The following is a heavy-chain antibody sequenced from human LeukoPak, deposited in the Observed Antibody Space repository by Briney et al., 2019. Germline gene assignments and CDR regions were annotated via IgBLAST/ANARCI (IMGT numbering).Heavy chain of an antibody. D-gene: IGHD2-15*01. CDR1: GGSISSGDYY. J-gene: IGHJ4*02. Sequence: SETLSLTCTVSGGSISSGDYYWSWIRQPPGKGLEWIGYIYYSGSTNYNPSLKSRVTISVDTSKNQFSLKLSSVTAADTAVYYCASGDGGSPSFDYWGQGTLVTVSS. CDR3: ASGDGGSPSFDY. V-gene: IGHV4-61*08. CDR2: IYYSGST.